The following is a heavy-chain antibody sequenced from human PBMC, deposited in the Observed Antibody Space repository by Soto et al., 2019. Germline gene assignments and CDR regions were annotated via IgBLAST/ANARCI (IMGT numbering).Heavy chain of an antibody. CDR3: ARARAARQASSSWYNFDY. V-gene: IGHV3-33*01. Sequence: GGSLRLSCAASGFTFSSYGMHWVRQAPGKGLEWVAVIWYDGSNKYYADSVKGRFTISRDNSKNTLYLQMNSLRAEDTAVYYCARARAARQASSSWYNFDYWGQGTLVTV. J-gene: IGHJ4*02. D-gene: IGHD6-13*01. CDR1: GFTFSSYG. CDR2: IWYDGSNK.